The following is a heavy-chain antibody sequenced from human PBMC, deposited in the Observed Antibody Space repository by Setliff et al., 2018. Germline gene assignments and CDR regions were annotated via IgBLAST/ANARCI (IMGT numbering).Heavy chain of an antibody. D-gene: IGHD3-3*02. Sequence: SVKVSCKASGGTFSSYGISWVRQAPGQGLEWLGGTIPNFGTTNYAQEFQGRVTIITDESTSTAYMDLGSLRSDDTAVYYCARDFNGLALGFWGQGTLVTVSS. V-gene: IGHV1-69*05. CDR1: GGTFSSYG. CDR2: TIPNFGTT. CDR3: ARDFNGLALGF. J-gene: IGHJ4*02.